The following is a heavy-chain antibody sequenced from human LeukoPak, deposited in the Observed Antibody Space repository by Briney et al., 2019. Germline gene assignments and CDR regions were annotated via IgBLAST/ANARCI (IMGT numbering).Heavy chain of an antibody. CDR2: IYYSGST. CDR3: ARKENVYYYFDY. D-gene: IGHD3-10*01. J-gene: IGHJ4*02. CDR1: GGSFSSGSYY. Sequence: SETLSLTCTVSGGSFSSGSYYWSWIRQPPGKGLEWIGYIYYSGSTNYNPSLQSRVTMSVDTSKNQFSLKLSSVTAVDTAVYYCARKENVYYYFDYWGQGTLVTVSS. V-gene: IGHV4-61*01.